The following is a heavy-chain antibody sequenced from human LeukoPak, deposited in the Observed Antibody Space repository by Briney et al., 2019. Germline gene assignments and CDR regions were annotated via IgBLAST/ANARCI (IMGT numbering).Heavy chain of an antibody. CDR3: AKWRGFYGGKLSTEYYFDY. CDR1: GFTFSSYW. J-gene: IGHJ4*02. D-gene: IGHD4-23*01. V-gene: IGHV3-7*01. Sequence: PGGSLRLSCAASGFTFSSYWMSWVRQAPGKGLEWVANIKQDGSEKNYVDSVRGRFTISRDNSKNTLYLQMNSLRAEDTAVYYCAKWRGFYGGKLSTEYYFDYWGQGTLDTVSS. CDR2: IKQDGSEK.